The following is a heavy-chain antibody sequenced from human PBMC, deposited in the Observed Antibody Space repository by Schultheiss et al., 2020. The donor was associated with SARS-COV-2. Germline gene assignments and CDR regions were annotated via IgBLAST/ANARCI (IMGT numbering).Heavy chain of an antibody. CDR2: IWYDGSNK. J-gene: IGHJ4*02. CDR1: GFTFSSYG. D-gene: IGHD6-13*01. V-gene: IGHV3-33*01. CDR3: ARAYSSSWYRGMSDFDY. Sequence: GESLKISCAASGFTFSSYGMHWVRQAPGKGLEWVAVIWYDGSNKYYADSVKGRFTISRDNSKNTLYLQMNSLRAEDTAVYYCARAYSSSWYRGMSDFDYWGQGTLVTVSS.